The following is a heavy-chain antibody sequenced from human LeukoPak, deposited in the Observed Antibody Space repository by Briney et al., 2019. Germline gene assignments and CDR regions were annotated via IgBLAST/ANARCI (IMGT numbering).Heavy chain of an antibody. CDR3: ARDSDGGSLGY. Sequence: SETLSLTCTVSGGSISSYYWSWIRQPPGKGLEWIGYIYYSGSTNYNPSLKSRVTISVDTSKNQFSLKLSSVTAADTAVYYCARDSDGGSLGYWGQATLVTVSS. CDR2: IYYSGST. J-gene: IGHJ4*02. CDR1: GGSISSYY. V-gene: IGHV4-59*01. D-gene: IGHD3-16*01.